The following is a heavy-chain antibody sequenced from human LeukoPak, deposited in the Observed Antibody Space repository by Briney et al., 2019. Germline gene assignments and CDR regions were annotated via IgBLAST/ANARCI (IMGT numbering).Heavy chain of an antibody. Sequence: SETLSLTCTVSGGSISSYYWSWIRQPPGKGLEWIGYIYYSGSTNYNPSLKSRVTISVDTSKNQFSLKLSSVTAADTAVYYCASYMDTEHYFDYWGQGTLVTVSS. D-gene: IGHD5-18*01. V-gene: IGHV4-59*08. CDR3: ASYMDTEHYFDY. CDR1: GGSISSYY. CDR2: IYYSGST. J-gene: IGHJ4*02.